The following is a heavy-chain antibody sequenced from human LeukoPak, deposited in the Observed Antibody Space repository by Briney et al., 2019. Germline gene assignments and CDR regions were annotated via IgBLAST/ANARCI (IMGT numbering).Heavy chain of an antibody. CDR2: ISSSSNYI. CDR3: ARVGYYDILTGPTIDYYFEY. Sequence: PGGSLRLSCVASGFTFSTYGMSWVRQAPGKGLEWVSSISSSSNYIYYADSVKGRFTISRDNAKNSLFLQMNSLRAEDTAVYYCARVGYYDILTGPTIDYYFEYWGQGTLVTVSS. D-gene: IGHD3-9*01. V-gene: IGHV3-21*01. CDR1: GFTFSTYG. J-gene: IGHJ4*02.